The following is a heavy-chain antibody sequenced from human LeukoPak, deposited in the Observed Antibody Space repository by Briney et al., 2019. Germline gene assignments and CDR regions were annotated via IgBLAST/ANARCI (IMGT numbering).Heavy chain of an antibody. V-gene: IGHV4-39*07. CDR2: IYYSGTT. CDR1: GGSISSSTYY. CDR3: ARDIPFDY. Sequence: PSETLSLTCTVSGGSISSSTYYWGWIRQPPGKGLEWIGNIYYSGTTYYNPSLKSRVTISVDRSKNQFSLKLSSVTAADTAVYYCARDIPFDYWGQGTLVTVSS. J-gene: IGHJ4*02.